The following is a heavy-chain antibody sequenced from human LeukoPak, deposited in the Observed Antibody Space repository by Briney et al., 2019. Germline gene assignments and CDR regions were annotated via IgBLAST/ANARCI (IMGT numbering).Heavy chain of an antibody. D-gene: IGHD2-15*01. Sequence: GGSLRLSCAASGFTFSSYEMNWVRQAPGKGLEWLSYISSSGSTIYYADSVKGRYTISRDNAKNSLYLQMNSLRAEDTAVYYCARDGYCSGGSCYDYWGQGTLVTVSS. CDR3: ARDGYCSGGSCYDY. V-gene: IGHV3-48*03. CDR2: ISSSGSTI. J-gene: IGHJ4*02. CDR1: GFTFSSYE.